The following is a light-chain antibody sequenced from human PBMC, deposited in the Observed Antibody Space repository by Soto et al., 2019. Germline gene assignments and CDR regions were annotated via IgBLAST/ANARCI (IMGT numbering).Light chain of an antibody. CDR3: QQSYIDPIT. CDR2: DAS. V-gene: IGKV1-39*01. CDR1: QSISTY. J-gene: IGKJ5*01. Sequence: DIQMTQSPSSLSASVGNRVTITCRASQSISTYLNWYQKKPGKAPNLLIYDASRLPSGVPSRFSGSGGGTDFTLSISSVQPEDFATFFCQQSYIDPITFGQGTQLEI.